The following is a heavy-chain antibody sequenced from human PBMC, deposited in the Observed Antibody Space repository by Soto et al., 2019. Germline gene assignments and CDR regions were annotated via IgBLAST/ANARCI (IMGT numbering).Heavy chain of an antibody. CDR1: RYTFTNYY. Sequence: ASLNVLCKSSRYTFTNYYMHWVRQSPGQGLEWMGIINPSGGSTSYAQKFQGRVTMTRDTSTSTVYMELSSLRSEDTAVYYCARDRRYSSSSLGWHPWGQGTLVTVSS. CDR3: ARDRRYSSSSLGWHP. D-gene: IGHD6-6*01. CDR2: INPSGGST. J-gene: IGHJ5*02. V-gene: IGHV1-46*01.